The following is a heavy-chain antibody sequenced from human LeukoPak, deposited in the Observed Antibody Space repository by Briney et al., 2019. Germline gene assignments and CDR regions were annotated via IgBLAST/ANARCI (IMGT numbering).Heavy chain of an antibody. CDR1: GFSFNTYS. D-gene: IGHD3-10*01. CDR3: ARDLYYYGSGSYVPGLPDY. CDR2: ISGDGRAT. Sequence: GGSLRLSCAASGFSFNTYSMNWVRQAPGKGQEWVASISGDGRATYHADSVKGRFTISRDNAKNSLYLQMNSLRAEDTAVYFCARDLYYYGSGSYVPGLPDYWGQGTLVTVSS. V-gene: IGHV3-21*01. J-gene: IGHJ4*02.